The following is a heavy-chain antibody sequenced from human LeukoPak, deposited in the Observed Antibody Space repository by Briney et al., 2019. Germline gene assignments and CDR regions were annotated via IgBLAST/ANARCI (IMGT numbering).Heavy chain of an antibody. CDR1: GYTFTGYY. Sequence: GASVKVSCKASGYTFTGYYMHWVRQAPGHGLEWMGWINPNSGGTNYAQKFQGRVTMTRDTSISTAYMELSRLRSDDTAVYYCAREYIVATMGYFDYWGQGTLVTVSS. CDR2: INPNSGGT. D-gene: IGHD5-12*01. V-gene: IGHV1-2*02. J-gene: IGHJ4*02. CDR3: AREYIVATMGYFDY.